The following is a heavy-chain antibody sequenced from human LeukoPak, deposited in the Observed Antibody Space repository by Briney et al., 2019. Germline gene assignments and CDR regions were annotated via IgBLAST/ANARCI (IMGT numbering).Heavy chain of an antibody. CDR2: MNPNSGNT. CDR3: ARGPNKIPAAIRRDYYYYYMDV. V-gene: IGHV1-8*03. D-gene: IGHD2-2*02. Sequence: ASVKVSCKASGYTFTSYDINWVRQATGQGLEWMGWMNPNSGNTGYAQKFQGRVTITRNTSISTAYMELSSLRSEDTAVYYCARGPNKIPAAIRRDYYYYYMDVWGKGTTVTVSS. J-gene: IGHJ6*03. CDR1: GYTFTSYD.